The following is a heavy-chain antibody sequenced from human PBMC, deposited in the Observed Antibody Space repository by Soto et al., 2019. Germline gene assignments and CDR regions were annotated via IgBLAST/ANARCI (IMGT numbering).Heavy chain of an antibody. CDR3: ARARRAARPKYYYYYYMDV. J-gene: IGHJ6*03. CDR2: MNPNSGNT. D-gene: IGHD6-6*01. Sequence: ASVKVSCKASGYTFTSYDINWVRQATGQGLERMGWMNPNSGNTGYAQKFQGRVTMTRNTSISTAYMELSSLRSEDTAVYYCARARRAARPKYYYYYYMDVWGKGTTVTVSS. CDR1: GYTFTSYD. V-gene: IGHV1-8*01.